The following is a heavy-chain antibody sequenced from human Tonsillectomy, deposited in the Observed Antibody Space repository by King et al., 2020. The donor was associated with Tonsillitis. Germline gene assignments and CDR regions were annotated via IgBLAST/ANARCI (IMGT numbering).Heavy chain of an antibody. CDR3: AKRYYYDSSGSDYFDY. CDR1: GFPFSSYA. V-gene: IGHV3-23*04. D-gene: IGHD3-22*01. J-gene: IGHJ4*02. CDR2: ISGSGTST. Sequence: VQLVESGGGLVQPGGSLRLSCAASGFPFSSYAMSWVRQAPGKGLEWVSVISGSGTSTYYADSVKGRFTISRDNSKNTLYLQMNSLRAEDTALYYCAKRYYYDSSGSDYFDYWGQGTLVTVSS.